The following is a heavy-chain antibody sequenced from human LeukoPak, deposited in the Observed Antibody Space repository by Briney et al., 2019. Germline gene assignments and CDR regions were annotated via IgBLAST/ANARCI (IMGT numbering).Heavy chain of an antibody. V-gene: IGHV4-39*07. J-gene: IGHJ2*01. Sequence: PSETLSLTCTVSGGSISSPSYYWGWIRQPPGKGLEWIGSIYYSGSTYYNASLKSRVTISVDTSKNQFSLKLTSVTAADTAVYYCARCTSSWYITDWYFDLWGRGTLVTASS. D-gene: IGHD6-13*01. CDR2: IYYSGST. CDR3: ARCTSSWYITDWYFDL. CDR1: GGSISSPSYY.